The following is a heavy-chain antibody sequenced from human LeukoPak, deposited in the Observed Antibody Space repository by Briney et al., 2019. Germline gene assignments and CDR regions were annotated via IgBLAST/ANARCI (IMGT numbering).Heavy chain of an antibody. J-gene: IGHJ4*02. CDR1: GGSISSGGYY. D-gene: IGHD4-11*01. Sequence: SETLSLTCTVSGGSISSGGYYWSWIRQHPGKGLEWIGYIYYSGSTNYNPSLKSRVTISVDTSKNQFSLKLSSVTAADTAVYYCATSGPYYSNPFDYWGQGTLVTVSS. CDR3: ATSGPYYSNPFDY. CDR2: IYYSGST. V-gene: IGHV4-61*08.